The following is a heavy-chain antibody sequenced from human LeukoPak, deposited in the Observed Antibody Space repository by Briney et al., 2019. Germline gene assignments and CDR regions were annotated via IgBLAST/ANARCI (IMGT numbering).Heavy chain of an antibody. V-gene: IGHV4-4*07. D-gene: IGHD2-15*01. CDR2: IYTSGST. CDR1: GGSISSYY. Sequence: SETLSLTCTVSGGSISSYYWSWIRQPAGKGLEWIGRIYTSGSTNYNPSLKSRVTKSVDTSKNQFSLKLSSVAAADTAVYYCARNSKDAPYYYYYYMDVWGKGTTVTVSS. CDR3: ARNSKDAPYYYYYYMDV. J-gene: IGHJ6*03.